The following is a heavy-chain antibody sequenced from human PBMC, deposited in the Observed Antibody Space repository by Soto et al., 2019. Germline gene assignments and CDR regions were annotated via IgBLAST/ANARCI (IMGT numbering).Heavy chain of an antibody. J-gene: IGHJ6*02. V-gene: IGHV3-33*01. Sequence: GGSLRLSCAASGFTFSSYGMHWVRQAPGKGLEWVAVIWYDGSNKYYADSVKGRFTISRDNSKNTLYLQMNSLRAEDTAVYYCARDQVELWPKLYYYYGMDVWGQGTTVTVSS. CDR3: ARDQVELWPKLYYYYGMDV. CDR2: IWYDGSNK. D-gene: IGHD5-18*01. CDR1: GFTFSSYG.